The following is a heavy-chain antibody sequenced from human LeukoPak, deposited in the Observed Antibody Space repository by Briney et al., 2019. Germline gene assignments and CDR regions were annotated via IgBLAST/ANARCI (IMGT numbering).Heavy chain of an antibody. CDR1: GGSISGYY. V-gene: IGHV4-59*01. J-gene: IGHJ5*02. CDR3: ARSPSPGYSYGFGWFDP. D-gene: IGHD5-18*01. Sequence: SETLSLTCTVSGGSISGYYWSWIRQPPGKGLEWIGYIYYSGSTNYNPSLKSRVTISVDTSKNQFSLKLSSVTAADTAVYYCARSPSPGYSYGFGWFDPWGQGTLVTVSS. CDR2: IYYSGST.